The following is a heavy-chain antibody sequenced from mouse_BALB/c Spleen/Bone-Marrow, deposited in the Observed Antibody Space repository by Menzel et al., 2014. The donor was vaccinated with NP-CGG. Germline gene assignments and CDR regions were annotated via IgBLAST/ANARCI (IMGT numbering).Heavy chain of an antibody. D-gene: IGHD2-1*01. J-gene: IGHJ3*01. CDR1: GYTFTDYY. Sequence: AQLQESGAVLARSGASVMLSCNASGYTFTDYYINWLKQRTGQGLDWIGEIYPGSGDTYYNESFKGKATLTADKSSNIVIIHLSSLASEDSAVYFCARDHYGNYEGFDYWGQGTLVTVSA. V-gene: IGHV1-77*01. CDR2: IYPGSGDT. CDR3: ARDHYGNYEGFDY.